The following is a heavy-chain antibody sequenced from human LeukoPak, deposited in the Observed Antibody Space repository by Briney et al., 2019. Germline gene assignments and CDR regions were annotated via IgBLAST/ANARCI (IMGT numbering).Heavy chain of an antibody. CDR1: GGTFSSYA. CDR2: IIPIFGTA. V-gene: IGHV1-69*05. J-gene: IGHJ3*02. Sequence: SVKVSCKASGGTFSSYAISWVRQAPGQGLEWMGGIIPIFGTANYAQKFQGRVTITTDESASTAYMELSSLRSEDTAVYYCAREGGSITMIVDDAFDIWGQGTMVTVSS. CDR3: AREGGSITMIVDDAFDI. D-gene: IGHD3-22*01.